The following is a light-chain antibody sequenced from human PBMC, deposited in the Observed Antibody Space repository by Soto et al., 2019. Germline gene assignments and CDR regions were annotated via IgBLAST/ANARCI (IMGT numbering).Light chain of an antibody. V-gene: IGKV1-5*03. J-gene: IGKJ2*01. Sequence: DIQLTQSPSTLSPSVGDRVTITCRASQSISSWLAWYQQKPGKAPKLLIYKASSLQSGVPSRFSGSGSGTEFTLTISSLQPDDFATYYCQQYNSYPHTFGQGTTLEIK. CDR3: QQYNSYPHT. CDR1: QSISSW. CDR2: KAS.